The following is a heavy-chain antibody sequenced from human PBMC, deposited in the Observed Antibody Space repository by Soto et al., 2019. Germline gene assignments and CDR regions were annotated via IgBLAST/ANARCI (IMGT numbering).Heavy chain of an antibody. V-gene: IGHV1-69*01. D-gene: IGHD1-26*01. Sequence: QVQLVQSGAEVKEPGSSVRVSCKASGGTFDNFIMNWVRQTPGQGLEWMGGIVPMLGTPTYAEKFKGRVTISATGSTSTMYMEVTSLRSDDTAIYYCARNGTYSSSLSQYSGMDVWDQGTTVTVSS. CDR2: IVPMLGTP. J-gene: IGHJ6*02. CDR1: GGTFDNFI. CDR3: ARNGTYSSSLSQYSGMDV.